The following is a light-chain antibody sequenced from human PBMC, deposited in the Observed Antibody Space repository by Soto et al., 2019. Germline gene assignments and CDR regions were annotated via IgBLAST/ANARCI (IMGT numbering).Light chain of an antibody. V-gene: IGKV3-20*01. CDR3: QQYGSSPRT. J-gene: IGKJ1*01. Sequence: EIVMTQSPATLSVSPGERATLSCRAGQSVSSNLAWCQQKPGQAPRLLIYGASGRATGIPDRFSGSGSGTDFTLTISRLEPEDFAVYYCQQYGSSPRTFGQGTKVDIK. CDR1: QSVSSN. CDR2: GAS.